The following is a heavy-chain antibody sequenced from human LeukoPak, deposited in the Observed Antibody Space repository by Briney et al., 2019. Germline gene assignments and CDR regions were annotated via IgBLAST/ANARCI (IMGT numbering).Heavy chain of an antibody. J-gene: IGHJ4*02. CDR2: INHSGST. CDR3: AGTETSGYCSGGSCYPHPRGGPYYFDY. Sequence: SETLSLTCAVYGGSFSGYYWSWIRRPPGKGLEWIGEINHSGSTNYNPSLKSRVTISVDTSKNQFSLKLSSVTAADPAVYYCAGTETSGYCSGGSCYPHPRGGPYYFDYWGQGTLVTVSS. D-gene: IGHD2-15*01. CDR1: GGSFSGYY. V-gene: IGHV4-34*01.